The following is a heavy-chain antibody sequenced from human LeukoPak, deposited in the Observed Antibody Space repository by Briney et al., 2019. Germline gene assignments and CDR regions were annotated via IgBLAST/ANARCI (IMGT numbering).Heavy chain of an antibody. CDR2: MNPNSGNT. V-gene: IGHV1-8*03. CDR1: GYTFTGYY. CDR3: ARGLRAWIQLWLRGYYYYYMDV. Sequence: ASVKVSCKASGYTFTGYYMHWVRQATGQGLEWMGWMNPNSGNTGYAQKFQGRVTITRNTSISTAYMELSSLRSEDTAVYYCARGLRAWIQLWLRGYYYYYMDVWGKGTTVTVSS. J-gene: IGHJ6*03. D-gene: IGHD5-18*01.